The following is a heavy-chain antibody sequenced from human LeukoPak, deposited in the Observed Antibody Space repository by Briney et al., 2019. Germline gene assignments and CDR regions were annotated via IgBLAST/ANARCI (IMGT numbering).Heavy chain of an antibody. V-gene: IGHV4-61*02. CDR2: VYTSGST. D-gene: IGHD6-13*01. Sequence: SETLSLTCTVSGASISSGSYHWSWIRQPAGQGLEWIGRVYTSGSTNYNPSLKSRVTISVDTSKNQFSLKLSSVTAAGTAVYYCAGIAAAADYWGQGTLVTVSS. CDR1: GASISSGSYH. J-gene: IGHJ4*02. CDR3: AGIAAAADY.